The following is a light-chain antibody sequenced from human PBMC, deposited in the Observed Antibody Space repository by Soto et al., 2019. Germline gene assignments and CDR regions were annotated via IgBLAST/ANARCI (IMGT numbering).Light chain of an antibody. CDR3: QQFNKCPLT. V-gene: IGKV3-15*01. CDR1: QSVSST. J-gene: IGKJ4*02. Sequence: EIVMTQSPATLSVSPGERAAISCRASQSVSSTLAWYQQKPGKAPRLLIYGASTRATGVPSRFSGSGSGTEFTLSISSLQSEDFALYYCQQFNKCPLTFGGGTRVEIK. CDR2: GAS.